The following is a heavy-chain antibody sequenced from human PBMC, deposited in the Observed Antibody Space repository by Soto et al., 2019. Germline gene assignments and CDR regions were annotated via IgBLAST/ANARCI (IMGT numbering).Heavy chain of an antibody. CDR1: GYTLTELS. D-gene: IGHD6-13*01. CDR2: FDPEDGET. V-gene: IGHV1-24*01. Sequence: ASVKVSCKVSGYTLTELSMHWVRQAPGKGLEWMGGFDPEDGETIYAQKFQGRVTMTEDTSTDTAYMELSSLRSEDTAVYYCAKARYSSSWYTYYYGMDVWGQGTTVTVSS. J-gene: IGHJ6*02. CDR3: AKARYSSSWYTYYYGMDV.